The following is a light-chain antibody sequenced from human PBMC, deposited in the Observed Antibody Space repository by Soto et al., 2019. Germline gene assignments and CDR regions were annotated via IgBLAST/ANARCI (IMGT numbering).Light chain of an antibody. Sequence: QSALTQPASVSGSPGQSITISCTGTSSDVGGYNYVSWYQQHPGKAPKLMIYEVSNRPSAVSNRFSGSKSGNTASLTISGLQAEDEDDYYCTSYTSSSTQVFGGGTKLTVL. J-gene: IGLJ3*02. CDR1: SSDVGGYNY. CDR3: TSYTSSSTQV. V-gene: IGLV2-14*01. CDR2: EVS.